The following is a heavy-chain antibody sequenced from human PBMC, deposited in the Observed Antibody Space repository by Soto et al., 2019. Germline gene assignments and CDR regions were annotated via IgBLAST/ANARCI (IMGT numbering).Heavy chain of an antibody. J-gene: IGHJ2*01. CDR1: GGSISSYY. D-gene: IGHD3-16*01. CDR2: IYYSGST. V-gene: IGHV4-59*01. Sequence: QVQLQESGPGLVKPSETLSLTCTVSGGSISSYYWSWIRQRPGKGLEWMGYIYYSGSTNYNPSLTTRVTISIDTVKNPFYLKPSAVTAASTAVYYCAIVADYGCYVDWYFDLWGRGTLVTVSS. CDR3: AIVADYGCYVDWYFDL.